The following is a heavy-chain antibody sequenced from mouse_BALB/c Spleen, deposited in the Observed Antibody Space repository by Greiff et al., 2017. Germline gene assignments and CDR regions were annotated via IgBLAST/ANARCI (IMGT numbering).Heavy chain of an antibody. V-gene: IGHV1-7*01. CDR2: INPSTGYT. Sequence: QVHVKQSGAELAKPGASVKMSCKASGYTFTSYWMHWVKQRPGQGLEWIGYINPSTGYTEYNQKFKDKATLTADKSSSTAYMQLSSLTSEDSAVYYCAKGVRRRAMDYWGQGTSVTVSS. J-gene: IGHJ4*01. D-gene: IGHD2-14*01. CDR3: AKGVRRRAMDY. CDR1: GYTFTSYW.